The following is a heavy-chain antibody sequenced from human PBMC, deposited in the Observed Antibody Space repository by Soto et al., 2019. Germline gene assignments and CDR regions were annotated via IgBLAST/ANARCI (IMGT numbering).Heavy chain of an antibody. J-gene: IGHJ5*02. V-gene: IGHV4-34*01. CDR1: GGSFSGYY. D-gene: IGHD3-16*02. Sequence: QVQLQQWGAGLLKPSETLSLTCAVYGGSFSGYYWSWIRQPPGKGLEWIGEINHSGSTNYNPSPKSRVTISVDTSKNQFSLKLSSVTAADTAVYYCARRGYIWGSYRFSTWGQGTLVTVSS. CDR2: INHSGST. CDR3: ARRGYIWGSYRFST.